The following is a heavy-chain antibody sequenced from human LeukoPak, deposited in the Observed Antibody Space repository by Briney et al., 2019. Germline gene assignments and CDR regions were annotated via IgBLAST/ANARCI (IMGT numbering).Heavy chain of an antibody. Sequence: SETLSLTCTVSGGSISSNTHYWGWIRQPPGKGLEWIGSVYYSGRTYYNPSLKSRVTISVDASKNQFSLKMSSVTAADTAMYYCARRSAAGYFDYWGQGTLVTVSS. V-gene: IGHV4-39*01. CDR1: GGSISSNTHY. CDR2: VYYSGRT. D-gene: IGHD6-13*01. J-gene: IGHJ4*02. CDR3: ARRSAAGYFDY.